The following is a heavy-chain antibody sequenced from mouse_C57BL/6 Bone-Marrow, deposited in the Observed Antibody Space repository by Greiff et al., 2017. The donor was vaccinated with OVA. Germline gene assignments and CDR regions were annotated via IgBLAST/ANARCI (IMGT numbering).Heavy chain of an antibody. CDR2: IYPGSGST. Sequence: QVQLQQPGAELVKPGASVKMSCKASGYTFTSYWITWVKQRPGQGLEWIGDIYPGSGSTNYNEKFKSKATLTVDTSSSTAYMQLSSLTSEDSAVYYCARSPSTVPAMDYWGQGTSATVSS. CDR1: GYTFTSYW. D-gene: IGHD1-1*01. J-gene: IGHJ4*01. V-gene: IGHV1-55*01. CDR3: ARSPSTVPAMDY.